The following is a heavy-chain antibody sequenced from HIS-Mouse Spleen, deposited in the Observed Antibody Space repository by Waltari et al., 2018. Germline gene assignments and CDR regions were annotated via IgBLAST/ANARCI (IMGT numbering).Heavy chain of an antibody. V-gene: IGHV4-39*07. J-gene: IGHJ2*01. Sequence: QLQLQESGPGLVKPSETLSLTCTVPGGPHRRSRSYLGWIRQPPGKGLEWIGSIYYSGSTYYNPSLKSRVTISVDTSKNQFSLKLSSVTAADTAVYYCAREIPYSSSWYDWYFDLWGRGTLVTVSS. CDR3: AREIPYSSSWYDWYFDL. CDR1: GGPHRRSRSY. D-gene: IGHD6-13*01. CDR2: IYYSGST.